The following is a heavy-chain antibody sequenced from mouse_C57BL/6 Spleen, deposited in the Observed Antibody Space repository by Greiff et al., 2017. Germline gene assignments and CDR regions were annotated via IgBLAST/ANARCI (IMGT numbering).Heavy chain of an antibody. Sequence: QVQLQQPGAELVKPGASVKLSCQASGYTFTSYWMHWVKQRPGQGLEWIGMIHPNSGSTNYNEKFKSKATLTVDKSSSTAYMQLSSLTSEDSAVYYCARYDYDSWFAYWGQGTLVTVSA. CDR2: IHPNSGST. D-gene: IGHD2-4*01. V-gene: IGHV1-64*01. J-gene: IGHJ3*01. CDR3: ARYDYDSWFAY. CDR1: GYTFTSYW.